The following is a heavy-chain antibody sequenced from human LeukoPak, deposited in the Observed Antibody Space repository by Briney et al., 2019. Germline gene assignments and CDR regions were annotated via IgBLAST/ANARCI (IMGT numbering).Heavy chain of an antibody. Sequence: PSETLSLTCTVSGYSISRGYYWGWIGQPPGKGLEWIGSIYHGGSTYYNPSLKSRVTISVDTSKNQFSLKLSSVTGADTAVYYWARDSSRQLVPYAFDIWGQGTMVTVSS. D-gene: IGHD6-13*01. CDR3: ARDSSRQLVPYAFDI. CDR1: GYSISRGYY. CDR2: IYHGGST. J-gene: IGHJ3*02. V-gene: IGHV4-38-2*02.